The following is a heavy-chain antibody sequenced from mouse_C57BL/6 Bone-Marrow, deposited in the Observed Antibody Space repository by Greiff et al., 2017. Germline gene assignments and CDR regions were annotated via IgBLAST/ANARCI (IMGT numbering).Heavy chain of an antibody. CDR3: ATLYGNYPSGFAY. CDR2: ISSGGSYT. V-gene: IGHV5-6*01. Sequence: EVQRVESGGDLVKPGGSLKLSCAASGFTFSSYGMSWVRQTPDKRLEWVATISSGGSYTYYPDSVKGRFTISRDNAKNTLYLQMSSLKSEDTAMYYCATLYGNYPSGFAYWGQGTLVTVSA. D-gene: IGHD2-1*01. J-gene: IGHJ3*01. CDR1: GFTFSSYG.